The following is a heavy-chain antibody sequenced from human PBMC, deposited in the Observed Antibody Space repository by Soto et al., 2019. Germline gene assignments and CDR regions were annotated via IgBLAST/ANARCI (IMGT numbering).Heavy chain of an antibody. CDR3: ARGRVEDSSGWATYFDY. D-gene: IGHD6-19*01. J-gene: IGHJ4*02. Sequence: EVQLVESGGGLVQPGGSLRLSCAASGFTFSGYSMFWVRQAPGKALEYVSAINTNGVNTFYAKSVKGRFTISRDHSKNTMYLQMGSLRAEDMAVYYCARGRVEDSSGWATYFDYWGQGTLVTVSS. CDR2: INTNGVNT. V-gene: IGHV3-64*01. CDR1: GFTFSGYS.